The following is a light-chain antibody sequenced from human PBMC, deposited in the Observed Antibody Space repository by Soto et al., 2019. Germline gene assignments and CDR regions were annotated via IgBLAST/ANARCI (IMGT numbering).Light chain of an antibody. J-gene: IGLJ1*01. CDR2: DVN. V-gene: IGLV2-14*03. CDR1: RSDVGGYNY. CDR3: SSYTTSNTRQIV. Sequence: QSVLTQPASVSGSPGQSITISCTGTRSDVGGYNYVSWYQHHPGQAPKLLIYDVNNPPSGVSNRFSGSKSDNTASLPISGLQPDDDADYYCSSYTTSNTRQIVFGTRTKLTVL.